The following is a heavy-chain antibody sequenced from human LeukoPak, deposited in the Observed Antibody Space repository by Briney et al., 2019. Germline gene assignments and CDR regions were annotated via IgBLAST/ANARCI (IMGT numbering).Heavy chain of an antibody. D-gene: IGHD1-26*01. CDR3: AREGGSYAAAFDI. Sequence: SETLSLTCTVSGGSISSGSYYWSWIRQPAGKGLEWIGRIYTSGSTNYNPSLKSRVTISVDTSKNQFSLKLSSVTAADTAVYYCAREGGSYAAAFDIWGQGTMVTVSS. CDR1: GGSISSGSYY. J-gene: IGHJ3*02. CDR2: IYTSGST. V-gene: IGHV4-61*02.